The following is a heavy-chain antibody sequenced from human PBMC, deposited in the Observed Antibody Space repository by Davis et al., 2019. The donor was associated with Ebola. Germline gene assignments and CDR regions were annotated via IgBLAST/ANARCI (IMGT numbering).Heavy chain of an antibody. D-gene: IGHD1-1*01. J-gene: IGHJ4*02. Sequence: ASVKVSCKASGYTFTSYAMHWVRQAPGQRLEWMGWINAGNGNTKYSQKFQGRVTITRDTSASTAYMEVGSLRSDDAAVYYCARAQFPTTSDHWGQGTLVTVSS. CDR1: GYTFTSYA. CDR2: INAGNGNT. CDR3: ARAQFPTTSDH. V-gene: IGHV1-3*01.